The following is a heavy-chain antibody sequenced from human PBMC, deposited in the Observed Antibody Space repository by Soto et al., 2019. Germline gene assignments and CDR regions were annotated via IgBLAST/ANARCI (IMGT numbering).Heavy chain of an antibody. CDR1: GASINNYH. Sequence: PAETLSLTCTVSGASINNYHWIWLRQPPGKGLEWIGYIFYSGDTNYSPSLKSRVTISVDTSKNQFSLKLTSVTAADTAVYYCARTLSGFTYGSRQFYFDYWGQGTLVTVSS. D-gene: IGHD3-10*01. CDR2: IFYSGDT. J-gene: IGHJ4*02. V-gene: IGHV4-59*12. CDR3: ARTLSGFTYGSRQFYFDY.